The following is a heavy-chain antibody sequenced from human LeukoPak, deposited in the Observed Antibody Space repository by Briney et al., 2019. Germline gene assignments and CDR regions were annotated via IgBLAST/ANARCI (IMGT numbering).Heavy chain of an antibody. D-gene: IGHD1-26*01. CDR1: GRSISNSY. V-gene: IGHV4-59*08. Sequence: SETLSLICTVSGRSISNSYWPWIRQPPGKGREWLGYISYSGTTSFNPSLKSRVTNPEKTTKNHFIPKMNSVDTAEPAGDFCYSGTTYSNPSLKSRVTISVDTTNSQFTLKVSSVTAANTAVYFCARRFVNSDGYYYDDDWGEGTLVTVSS. CDR3: YSGTTYSNPSLKSRVTISVDTTNSQFTLKVSSVTAANTAVYFCARRFVNSDGYYYDDD. J-gene: IGHJ4*02. CDR2: ISYSGTT.